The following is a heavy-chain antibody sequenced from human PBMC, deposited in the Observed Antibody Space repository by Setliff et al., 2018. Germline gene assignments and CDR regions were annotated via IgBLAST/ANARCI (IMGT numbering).Heavy chain of an antibody. CDR1: GFSVSRHY. CDR2: IYTGGST. Sequence: SETLSLTCIVSGFSVSRHYWSWIRQPPGKTLEWIGYIYTGGSTTYNPSLKSRVTLSLDTSKNHLSLNLTSVTAADTAVYYCARDVWGAGTGWFDPWGRGILVTVSS. CDR3: ARDVWGAGTGWFDP. V-gene: IGHV4-4*08. J-gene: IGHJ5*02. D-gene: IGHD1-1*01.